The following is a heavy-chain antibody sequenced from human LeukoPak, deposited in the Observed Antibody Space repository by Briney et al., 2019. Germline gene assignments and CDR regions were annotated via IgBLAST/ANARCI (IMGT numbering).Heavy chain of an antibody. CDR3: ARVVSSVGWVDY. J-gene: IGHJ4*02. D-gene: IGHD6-19*01. CDR1: GFTFSNYW. Sequence: QPGGSLRLSCAASGFTFSNYWMHWVRQAPGKGLVWVSRVNSDGSSKNYADSVKGRFTISRDNAKNTLYLQMNSLRAEDTALYYCARVVSSVGWVDYWGQGTLVTVSS. CDR2: VNSDGSSK. V-gene: IGHV3-74*01.